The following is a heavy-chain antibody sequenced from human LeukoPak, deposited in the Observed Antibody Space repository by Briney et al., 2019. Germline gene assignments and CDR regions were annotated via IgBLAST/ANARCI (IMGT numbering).Heavy chain of an antibody. J-gene: IGHJ4*02. CDR3: ATVSAQRYFDY. V-gene: IGHV4-38-2*02. CDR2: IYHFGVT. Sequence: PSETLSLTCTVSGYSINSGYYWGWVRQPPGKGLEWVGNIYHFGVTYYNPSLRSRVTISVDTSKNQFSLKLSSATVADTAVYYCATVSAQRYFDYWGQGTLVTVSS. D-gene: IGHD5-18*01. CDR1: GYSINSGYY.